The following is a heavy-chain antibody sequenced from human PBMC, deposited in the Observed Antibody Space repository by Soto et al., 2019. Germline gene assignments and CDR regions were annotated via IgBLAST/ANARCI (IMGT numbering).Heavy chain of an antibody. Sequence: PVKVSCKASGGTFSSYAISWVRQSPGQGLEWMGGIIPIFGTANYAQKFQGRVTITADESTSTAYMELSSLRSEDTAVNYCAAGPIAAACKRCYHYGMDVWGQGTTVT. D-gene: IGHD6-13*01. V-gene: IGHV1-69*13. CDR1: GGTFSSYA. CDR3: AAGPIAAACKRCYHYGMDV. CDR2: IIPIFGTA. J-gene: IGHJ6*02.